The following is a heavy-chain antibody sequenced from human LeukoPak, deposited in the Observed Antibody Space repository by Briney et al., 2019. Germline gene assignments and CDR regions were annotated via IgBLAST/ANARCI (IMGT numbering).Heavy chain of an antibody. CDR3: ARDYYYDSSGYYSLSFYYYYYGMDV. CDR2: ISAYNGNT. J-gene: IGHJ6*02. V-gene: IGHV1-18*01. CDR1: GYTFTSYG. D-gene: IGHD3-22*01. Sequence: ASVKVSCKASGYTFTSYGISWVRQAPAQGLEWMGWISAYNGNTNYAQKLQGRVTMTTDTSTSTAYMELRSLRSDDTAVYYCARDYYYDSSGYYSLSFYYYYYGMDVWGQGTTVTVSS.